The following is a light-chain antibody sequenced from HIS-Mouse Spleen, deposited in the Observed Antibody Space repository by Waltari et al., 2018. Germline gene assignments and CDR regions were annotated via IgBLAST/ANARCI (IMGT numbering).Light chain of an antibody. CDR1: AFPTKY. CDR3: YSTDSSGNHRV. J-gene: IGLJ2*01. V-gene: IGLV3-10*01. Sequence: SYELTQPPSVSVSPGQTARITCTGAAFPTKYAYWYQQKPGKAPELVIYEDSKRPSGIPERFSGSSSGTMATLTISGAQVEDEADYYCYSTDSSGNHRVFGGGTKLTVL. CDR2: EDS.